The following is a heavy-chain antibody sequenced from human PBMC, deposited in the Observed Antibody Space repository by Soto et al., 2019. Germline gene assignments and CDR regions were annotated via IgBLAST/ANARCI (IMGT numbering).Heavy chain of an antibody. J-gene: IGHJ6*03. CDR3: AKGTTVTTSYYCYRDV. CDR2: ISGSGGST. CDR1: GFTFSSYA. D-gene: IGHD4-17*01. V-gene: IGHV3-23*01. Sequence: EVQLLESGGGLVQPGGSLRLSCAASGFTFSSYAMSWVRQAPGKGLEWVSAISGSGGSTYYADSVKGRFTISRDNSKNTLYLHRNSLRAEDTDVYYCAKGTTVTTSYYCYRDVWGKGTTVTVSS.